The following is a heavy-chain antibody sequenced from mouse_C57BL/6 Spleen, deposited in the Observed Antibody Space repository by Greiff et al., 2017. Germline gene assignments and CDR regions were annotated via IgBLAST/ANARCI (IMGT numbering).Heavy chain of an antibody. CDR3: AKKKRDYDNAMDY. Sequence: QVQLKQSGPGLVQPSQSLSITCPVSGFSLTSYGVHWVRQSPGKGLAWLGVIWRGGSTDYNAAFMSRLSITKDNSKSQVFFKMNSLQADDTAIYYCAKKKRDYDNAMDYWGQGTSVTVSS. CDR2: IWRGGST. V-gene: IGHV2-5*01. CDR1: GFSLTSYG. D-gene: IGHD2-4*01. J-gene: IGHJ4*01.